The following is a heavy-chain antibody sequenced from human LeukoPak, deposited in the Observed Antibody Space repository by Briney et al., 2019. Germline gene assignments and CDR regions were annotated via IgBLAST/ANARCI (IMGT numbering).Heavy chain of an antibody. CDR2: ISSSSSYI. V-gene: IGHV3-11*06. CDR1: GFTLSDYY. CDR3: ARDGRFLEWLLSSDY. Sequence: KPGGSLRLSCAASGFTLSDYYMNWIRQTPGKGLEWVSSISSSSSYIYYADSVKGRFTISRDNAKNSLYLQMNSLRAEDTAVYYCARDGRFLEWLLSSDYWGQGTLVTVSS. D-gene: IGHD3-3*01. J-gene: IGHJ4*02.